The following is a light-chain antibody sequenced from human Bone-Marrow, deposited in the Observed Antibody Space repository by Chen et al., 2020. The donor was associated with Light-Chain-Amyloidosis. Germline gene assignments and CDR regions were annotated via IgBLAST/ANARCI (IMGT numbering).Light chain of an antibody. CDR3: CSYAGSSTPVV. Sequence: QSALTQPASVSGSPGQSITISCTVTSSDVGRYNLVSWYQQHPGKAPKLMIYEGSKRPSGVSNRFSGSKSGNTATLTISGLQAEDEADYYCCSYAGSSTPVVFGGGTKLTVL. CDR1: SSDVGRYNL. CDR2: EGS. V-gene: IGLV2-23*01. J-gene: IGLJ2*01.